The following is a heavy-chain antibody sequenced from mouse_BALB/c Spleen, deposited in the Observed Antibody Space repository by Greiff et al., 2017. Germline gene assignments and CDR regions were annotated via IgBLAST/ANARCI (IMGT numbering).Heavy chain of an antibody. D-gene: IGHD2-3*01. J-gene: IGHJ2*01. CDR1: GYSFTSYW. V-gene: IGHV1-5*01. CDR2: IYPGNSDT. CDR3: TRGGYDGYYFDY. Sequence: VQLQQSGTVLARPGASVKMSCKASGYSFTSYWMHWVKQRPGQGLEWIGAIYPGNSDTSYNQKFKGKAKLTAVTSASTAYMELSSLTNEDSAVYYCTRGGYDGYYFDYWGQGTTLTVSS.